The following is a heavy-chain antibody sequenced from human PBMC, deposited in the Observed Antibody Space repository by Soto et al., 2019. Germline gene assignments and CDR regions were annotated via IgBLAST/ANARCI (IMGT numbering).Heavy chain of an antibody. J-gene: IGHJ4*02. D-gene: IGHD6-13*01. CDR2: INHSGST. Sequence: PSETLSLTCAVYGGSFSGYDWSWIRQPPGKGLEWIGEINHSGSTNYNPSLKSRVTISVDTSKNQFSLKLSSVTAADTAVYYCARSRAAAGINYFDYWGQGTLVTVSS. CDR3: ARSRAAAGINYFDY. CDR1: GGSFSGYD. V-gene: IGHV4-34*01.